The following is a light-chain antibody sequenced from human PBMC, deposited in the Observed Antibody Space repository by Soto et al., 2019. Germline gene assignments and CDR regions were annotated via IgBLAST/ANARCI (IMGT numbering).Light chain of an antibody. J-gene: IGKJ1*01. CDR1: QNINNN. CDR3: QHYHDWPPWT. CDR2: GAS. V-gene: IGKV3-15*01. Sequence: EKVMTQSPATLSVSPGEGATLSCRASQNINNNLAWYQQKPGQAPRLLIYGASTRTTGIPPRFSGSGSGTEFTLTISSLQSEDFAVYYCQHYHDWPPWTFGQGTKVEVK.